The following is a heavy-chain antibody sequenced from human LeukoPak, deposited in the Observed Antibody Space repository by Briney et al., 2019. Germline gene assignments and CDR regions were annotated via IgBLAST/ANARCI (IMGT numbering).Heavy chain of an antibody. V-gene: IGHV3-48*03. CDR1: GFTFSSYE. J-gene: IGHJ6*03. D-gene: IGHD3-22*01. CDR3: AKDHDYYDSSGYYPGNTKRDYYYYYYYMDV. Sequence: GGSLRLSCAASGFTFSSYEMNWVRQAPGKGLEWVSYISSSGSTIYYADSVKGRFTISRDNSKNTLYLQMNSLRAEDTAVYYCAKDHDYYDSSGYYPGNTKRDYYYYYYYMDVWGKGTTVTISS. CDR2: ISSSGSTI.